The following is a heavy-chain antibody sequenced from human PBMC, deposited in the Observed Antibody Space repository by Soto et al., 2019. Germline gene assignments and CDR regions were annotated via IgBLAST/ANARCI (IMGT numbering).Heavy chain of an antibody. CDR2: INAGNGNT. Sequence: QVQLVQSGAEEKRPGASVKVSCKASGYTFTNYEMHWVRQAPGQRLEWMGWINAGNGNTKSSQKFQGRVTITRDTSASTADMELSSLRSEDTAVYYCARCITLVRGVRSYGMDVWGQGTTVTVSS. J-gene: IGHJ6*02. V-gene: IGHV1-3*05. D-gene: IGHD3-10*01. CDR1: GYTFTNYE. CDR3: ARCITLVRGVRSYGMDV.